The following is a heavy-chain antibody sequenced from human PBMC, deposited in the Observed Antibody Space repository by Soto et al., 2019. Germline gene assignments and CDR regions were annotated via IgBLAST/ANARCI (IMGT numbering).Heavy chain of an antibody. CDR2: IYYSGNT. CDR1: GGSISSGDNY. CDR3: AREGGESSDGLYYFDS. Sequence: PSETLSLTCTVSGGSISSGDNYWSWIRQPPGKGLEWIGHIYYSGNTDYNPSLKSRLAISIDTSKNQFSLKLSSVTAADTAVYFCAREGGESSDGLYYFDSWGQGSLVTVSS. V-gene: IGHV4-30-4*01. J-gene: IGHJ4*02. D-gene: IGHD3-16*01.